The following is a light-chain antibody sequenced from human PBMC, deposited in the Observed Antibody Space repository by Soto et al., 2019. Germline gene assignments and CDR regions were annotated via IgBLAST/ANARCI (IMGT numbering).Light chain of an antibody. CDR1: QSISSY. CDR2: DAS. J-gene: IGKJ3*01. CDR3: QQRGREGFS. Sequence: VLTQSPATMSLSPGDRATLSCRASQSISSYVAWYQHKPGQAPRLLIYDASRRATGIPARFSGSGSGTDFTLTISSLEPEDFAVYYCQQRGREGFSFGRGTRVDIK. V-gene: IGKV3-11*01.